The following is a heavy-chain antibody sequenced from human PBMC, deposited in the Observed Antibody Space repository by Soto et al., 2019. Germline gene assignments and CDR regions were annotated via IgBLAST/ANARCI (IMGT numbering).Heavy chain of an antibody. CDR2: ISYSATP. Sequence: SETLSLTCSVSCDSLSTYFRSWIRQPPGKGLEWIGYISYSATPNYNPALKSRVIISIDTSKNQFSLKVNSVTAADTALYYCAGGSVGSGWKFDFWGQGILVTVSS. D-gene: IGHD3-22*01. V-gene: IGHV4-59*01. CDR3: AGGSVGSGWKFDF. CDR1: CDSLSTYF. J-gene: IGHJ4*02.